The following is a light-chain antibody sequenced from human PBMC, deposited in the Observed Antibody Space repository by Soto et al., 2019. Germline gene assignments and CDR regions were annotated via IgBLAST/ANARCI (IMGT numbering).Light chain of an antibody. J-gene: IGLJ3*02. CDR2: NNN. CDR1: SSNIGTNT. Sequence: QSVLTQPPSASGTPGQRVTISCSGSSSNIGTNTVNWYQQLPGTAPKLLIYNNNQRPSGVPDRFSGSKSGTSASLAISGLQSEDAADYYCAAWDDSLNGRVFGGGTKLTVL. V-gene: IGLV1-44*01. CDR3: AAWDDSLNGRV.